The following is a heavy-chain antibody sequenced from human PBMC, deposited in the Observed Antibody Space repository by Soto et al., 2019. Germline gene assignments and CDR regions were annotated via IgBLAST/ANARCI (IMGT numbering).Heavy chain of an antibody. V-gene: IGHV3-23*01. CDR2: LSHDGGNI. J-gene: IGHJ5*02. D-gene: IGHD2-21*02. CDR1: DFSFTHHA. Sequence: GGSLRLSCVAPDFSFTHHAMTWVRLPPGKGLQWVAALSHDGGNIYYRDSVRGRFTISRDNSKNTLYLQMHSLKAEDTAVYFCAKQMGTWVDTAIDLWGQGTQVTVSS. CDR3: AKQMGTWVDTAIDL.